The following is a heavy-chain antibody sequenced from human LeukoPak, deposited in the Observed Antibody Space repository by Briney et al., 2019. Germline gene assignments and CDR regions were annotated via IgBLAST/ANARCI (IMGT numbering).Heavy chain of an antibody. V-gene: IGHV1-69*04. D-gene: IGHD1-1*01. CDR2: IIPILGIA. CDR3: ARDGGTTGYGMDV. Sequence: ASVKVSCKASRGTFSSYAISWVRQAPGQGLEWMGRIIPILGIANYAQKFQGRVTITADKSTSTAYMEQSSLRSEDTAVYYCARDGGTTGYGMDVWGQGTTVTVSS. CDR1: RGTFSSYA. J-gene: IGHJ6*02.